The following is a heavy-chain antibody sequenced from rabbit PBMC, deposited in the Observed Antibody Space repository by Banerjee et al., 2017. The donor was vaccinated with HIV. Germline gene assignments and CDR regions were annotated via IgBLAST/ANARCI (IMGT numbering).Heavy chain of an antibody. CDR1: GSDISSYS. D-gene: IGHD1-1*01. CDR3: ARGSGVWPYHFNL. CDR2: IYSGDGNS. V-gene: IGHV1S47*01. Sequence: QEQLVESGGGPVQPEGSLTLTCTASGSDISSYSMCWVRQAPGKGLEWIGCIYSGDGNSYYASWAKGRSTITRSTSLNTVTLQMTSLTAADTATYFCARGSGVWPYHFNLWGPGTLVTVS. J-gene: IGHJ4*01.